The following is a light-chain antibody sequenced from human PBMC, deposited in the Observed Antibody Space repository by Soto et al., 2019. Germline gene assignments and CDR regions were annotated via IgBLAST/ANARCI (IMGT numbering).Light chain of an antibody. V-gene: IGKV1-5*03. CDR2: SSS. CDR3: QQYQGFPFT. Sequence: DIQMTQSPSTLSASVGDRVIITCRASQYINTWLAWYQQKPGRAPKLLIYSSSSLESGVPSRFSGSGSGSEFTLTISNLQSDDFATYYCQQYQGFPFTFGQGTKLEI. CDR1: QYINTW. J-gene: IGKJ2*01.